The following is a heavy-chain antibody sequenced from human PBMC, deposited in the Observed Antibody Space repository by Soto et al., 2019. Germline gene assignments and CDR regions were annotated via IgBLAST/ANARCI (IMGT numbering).Heavy chain of an antibody. Sequence: EVQLVESGGGLVKPGGSLRLSCAASGFTFSNAWMNWVRQAPGKGLEWVGRIKSKTDGGTTDYAAPVKGRFTISRDDSKNTLYLQRDSLKTEDTAVYYCTTGYYDSSGYQTTASFGYWGQGTLVTVSS. D-gene: IGHD3-22*01. V-gene: IGHV3-15*07. J-gene: IGHJ4*02. CDR3: TTGYYDSSGYQTTASFGY. CDR1: GFTFSNAW. CDR2: IKSKTDGGTT.